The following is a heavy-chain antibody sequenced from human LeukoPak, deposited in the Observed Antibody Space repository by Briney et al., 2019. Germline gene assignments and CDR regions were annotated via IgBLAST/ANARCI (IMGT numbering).Heavy chain of an antibody. D-gene: IGHD3-16*01. CDR3: ASFIRR. J-gene: IGHJ4*02. CDR2: ISYDGSNK. V-gene: IGHV3-30-3*01. CDR1: GFTFSSYA. Sequence: GGSLRLSCAASGFTFSSYAMHWVRQAPGKGLEWVAVISYDGSNKYYADSVKGRFTISRDNSKNTLYLQMNSLRAEDTAVYYCASFIRRWGQGTLVTVSS.